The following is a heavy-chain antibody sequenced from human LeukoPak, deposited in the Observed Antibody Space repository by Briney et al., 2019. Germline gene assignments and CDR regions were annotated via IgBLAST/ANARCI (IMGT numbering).Heavy chain of an antibody. Sequence: ASVKVSCKASGYTFTGYYMRWVRQAPGQGLEWMGWINPNSGGTNYAQKFQGRVTMTRDTSISTAYMELSRLRSDDTALYYCAREMGIGYCSSTSCHPDRSMDVWGKGTTVTVSS. CDR2: INPNSGGT. V-gene: IGHV1-2*02. CDR3: AREMGIGYCSSTSCHPDRSMDV. CDR1: GYTFTGYY. D-gene: IGHD2-2*01. J-gene: IGHJ6*03.